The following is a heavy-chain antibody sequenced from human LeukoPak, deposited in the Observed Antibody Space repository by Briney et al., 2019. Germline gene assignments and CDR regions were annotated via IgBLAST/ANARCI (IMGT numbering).Heavy chain of an antibody. J-gene: IGHJ4*02. CDR3: ARDNGGYSYGSYFDY. D-gene: IGHD5-18*01. CDR1: GGTFSSYA. CDR2: IIPIFGTA. V-gene: IGHV1-69*13. Sequence: ASVKVPCKASGGTFSSYAISWVRQAPGQGLEWMGGIIPIFGTANYAQKFQGRVTITADESTSTAYMELSSLRSEDTAVYYCARDNGGYSYGSYFDYWGQGTLVTVSS.